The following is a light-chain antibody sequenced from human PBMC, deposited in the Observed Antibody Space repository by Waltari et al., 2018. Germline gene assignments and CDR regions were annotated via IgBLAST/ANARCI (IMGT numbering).Light chain of an antibody. J-gene: IGLJ3*02. V-gene: IGLV3-21*04. Sequence: YVPTQPPSVSVDPGKTARLTCGGDNIGSKSVNWYQQKPGQAPVLVMFYDSDRPSEIPERFSGSNSGNTATLTISWVEAGDEADYHCQVWDDVTDSGVFGGGTKLTVL. CDR3: QVWDDVTDSGV. CDR1: NIGSKS. CDR2: YDS.